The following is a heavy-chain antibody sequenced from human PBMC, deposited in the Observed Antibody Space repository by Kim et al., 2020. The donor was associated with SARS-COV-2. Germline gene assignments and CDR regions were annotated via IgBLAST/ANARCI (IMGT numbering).Heavy chain of an antibody. CDR3: ARHSSAFRSDGYNTDWYFEL. V-gene: IGHV5-51*01. CDR1: GYSFTSYW. J-gene: IGHJ2*01. CDR2: IYPGDSDT. D-gene: IGHD2-15*01. Sequence: GESLKISCKGSGYSFTSYWIGWVRQMPGKGLEWMGIIYPGDSDTRYSPSFQGQVTISADKSISTAYLQWSSLKASDTAMYYCARHSSAFRSDGYNTDWYFELWGRSALVTVSS.